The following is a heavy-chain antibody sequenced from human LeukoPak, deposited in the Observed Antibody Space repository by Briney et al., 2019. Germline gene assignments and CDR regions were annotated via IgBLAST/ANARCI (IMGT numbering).Heavy chain of an antibody. V-gene: IGHV1-69*05. CDR1: RDIFSIYS. CDR3: ARGPEYSSSSGYFDY. J-gene: IGHJ4*01. Sequence: SVNLLCNSSRDIFSIYSNLWVRQAPGQGLEWMGRLIPIFDTALYAQNSRERVAFTTRDSTSTAYMELSSLRSEDTAVYYCARGPEYSSSSGYFDYWGQGTLVTVSS. D-gene: IGHD6-6*01. CDR2: LIPIFDTA.